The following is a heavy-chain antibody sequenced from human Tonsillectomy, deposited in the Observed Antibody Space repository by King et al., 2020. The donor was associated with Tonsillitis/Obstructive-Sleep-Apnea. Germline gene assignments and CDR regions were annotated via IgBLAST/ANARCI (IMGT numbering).Heavy chain of an antibody. D-gene: IGHD3-3*01. Sequence: DVQLVESGGGLVQPGGSLRLSCAASGFTFSDHYMDWVRQAPGKGLEWVGRTRNKANSYTTEYAASVKGRFTISRDDSKNSLYLQMNSLETEDTAVYYCARDRYYDFWNFYMDVWGKGTTVTVSS. J-gene: IGHJ6*03. CDR3: ARDRYYDFWNFYMDV. V-gene: IGHV3-72*01. CDR2: TRNKANSYTT. CDR1: GFTFSDHY.